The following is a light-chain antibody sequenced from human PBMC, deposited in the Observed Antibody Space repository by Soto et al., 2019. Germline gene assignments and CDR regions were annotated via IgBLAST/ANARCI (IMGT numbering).Light chain of an antibody. Sequence: EILMTQSPATLSVSPGERATLSCRASQTIASNLAWYQQKPGQAPRLLIFGASTRVTDIPARFSGTGSGTEFSLTISSLQSEDFAVYYCQQYNNWPYTFGQGTKLEVK. CDR3: QQYNNWPYT. J-gene: IGKJ2*01. CDR1: QTIASN. CDR2: GAS. V-gene: IGKV3-15*01.